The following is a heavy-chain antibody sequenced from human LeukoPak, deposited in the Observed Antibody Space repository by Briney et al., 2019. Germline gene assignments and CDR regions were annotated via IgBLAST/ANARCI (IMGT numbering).Heavy chain of an antibody. D-gene: IGHD3-10*02. V-gene: IGHV3-48*04. CDR1: GFTFSDYA. CDR3: AELGITMIGGV. CDR2: ISSSSSTI. J-gene: IGHJ6*04. Sequence: PGGSLRLSCAVSGFTFSDYAMSWVRQAPGKGLEWVSYISSSSSTIYYADSVKGRFTISRDNAKNSLYLQMNSLRAEDTAVYYCAELGITMIGGVWGKGTTVSISS.